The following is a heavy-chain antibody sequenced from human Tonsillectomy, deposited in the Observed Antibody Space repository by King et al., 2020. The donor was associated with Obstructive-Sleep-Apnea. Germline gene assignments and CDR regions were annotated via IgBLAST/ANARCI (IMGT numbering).Heavy chain of an antibody. Sequence: VQLQESGPGLVKPSETLSLTCSVSGGSISSYYWSWIRQPPGKGLEWIGYIYNSGSTDYNPSLKSRVTISVDTSKNQFSLKLNSVTAADTAVYYCASSLPYCGGDCFSIDYWGQGTLVTVSS. CDR3: ASSLPYCGGDCFSIDY. CDR2: IYNSGST. CDR1: GGSISSYY. D-gene: IGHD2-21*02. J-gene: IGHJ4*02. V-gene: IGHV4-59*08.